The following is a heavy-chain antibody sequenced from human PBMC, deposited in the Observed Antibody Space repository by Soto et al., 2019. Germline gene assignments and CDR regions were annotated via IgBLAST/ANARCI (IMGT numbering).Heavy chain of an antibody. J-gene: IGHJ4*02. Sequence: SETLSLTCTVSGGSISSGDYYWSWIRQPPGKGLEWIGYIYYSGSTYYNPSLKSRVTISVDTSKKQFSLKLSSVTAADTALYYCARVGGFGATTIDYWGQGTLVTVSS. V-gene: IGHV4-30-4*01. CDR2: IYYSGST. CDR3: ARVGGFGATTIDY. D-gene: IGHD3-10*01. CDR1: GGSISSGDYY.